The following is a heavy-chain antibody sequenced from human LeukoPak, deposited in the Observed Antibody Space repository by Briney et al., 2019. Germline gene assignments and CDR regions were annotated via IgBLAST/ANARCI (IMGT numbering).Heavy chain of an antibody. J-gene: IGHJ4*02. D-gene: IGHD6-19*01. V-gene: IGHV3-21*01. CDR1: GFTFSSYS. Sequence: GGSLRLSCAASGFTFSSYSMNWVRQAPGKGLEWVSSISSSSSYIYYADSVKGRFTISRDNAKNSLYLQMNSLRAEDTAVYYCARAPGAHRIAVAGIDYWGQGTLVTVSS. CDR2: ISSSSSYI. CDR3: ARAPGAHRIAVAGIDY.